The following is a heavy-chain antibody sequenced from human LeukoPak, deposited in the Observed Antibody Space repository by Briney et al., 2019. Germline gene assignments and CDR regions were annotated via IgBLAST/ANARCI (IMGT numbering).Heavy chain of an antibody. CDR3: ARALVVVVAAADWFDP. CDR2: IYYSGST. CDR1: GGSISSYY. Sequence: SETLSLTCTVSGGSISSYYWSWIRQPPGKGLEWIGYIYYSGSTNYNPSLKSRVTISVDTSKNQFSLKLSSVTAADTAVYYCARALVVVVAAADWFDPWGQGTLVTVSS. J-gene: IGHJ5*02. D-gene: IGHD2-15*01. V-gene: IGHV4-59*12.